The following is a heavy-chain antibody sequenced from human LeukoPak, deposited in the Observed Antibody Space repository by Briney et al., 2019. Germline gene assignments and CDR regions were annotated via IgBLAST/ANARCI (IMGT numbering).Heavy chain of an antibody. CDR1: GFTFSYYG. J-gene: IGHJ4*02. CDR3: TTWVGAHFDF. V-gene: IGHV3-30*03. Sequence: PGGSLRLSCAASGFTFSYYGMHWVRQAPGKGLEWVALISDDGSNKYYADSVKGRFTISRDNSKNTLYLQMNSLRAEDTAVYFCTTWVGAHFDFWGQGALVTVSS. D-gene: IGHD1-26*01. CDR2: ISDDGSNK.